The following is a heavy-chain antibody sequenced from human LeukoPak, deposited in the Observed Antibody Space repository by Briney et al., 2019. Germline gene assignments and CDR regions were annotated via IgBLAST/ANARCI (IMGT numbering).Heavy chain of an antibody. CDR1: GYSFTSYA. V-gene: IGHV1-18*01. Sequence: GASVKVSCKASGYSFTSYAINWVRQAPGQGLEWIGWISAYNGNTNYAQKLQGRVTLTTDTSTTTAYMELRSLTSDDTAAYYCARDPTTQTFDYWGQGTLVTVSS. CDR2: ISAYNGNT. D-gene: IGHD4-11*01. CDR3: ARDPTTQTFDY. J-gene: IGHJ4*02.